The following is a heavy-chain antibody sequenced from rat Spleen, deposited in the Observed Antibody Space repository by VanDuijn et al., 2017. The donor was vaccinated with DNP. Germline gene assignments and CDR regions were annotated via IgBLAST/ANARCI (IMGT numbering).Heavy chain of an antibody. D-gene: IGHD1-7*01. V-gene: IGHV5-31*01. Sequence: EVQLVESGGGPVQPGRSLKLSCVASGFMFSNYWMTWIRQAPGKGLEWVASISTGGGSTYYRDSVKGRFTISRDNAKSTLYLQMNSLRSEDTATYYCTRENWVLDYWGQGVMVTVSS. CDR3: TRENWVLDY. J-gene: IGHJ2*01. CDR2: ISTGGGST. CDR1: GFMFSNYW.